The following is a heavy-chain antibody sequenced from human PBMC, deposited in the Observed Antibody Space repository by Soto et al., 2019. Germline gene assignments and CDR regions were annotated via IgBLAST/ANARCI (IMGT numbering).Heavy chain of an antibody. J-gene: IGHJ4*02. D-gene: IGHD1-7*01. Sequence: QVHLVESGRGVVQPGRSLRLSCAASGFTFSSYGMHWVRQAPGKGLEWVAVIWYDGSDKFYADSVKGRFTISRDNSKNTLYLQMHSLPAEDTAVYFCAKGRGTTLPLDSWGQATLATVSS. CDR3: AKGRGTTLPLDS. CDR2: IWYDGSDK. CDR1: GFTFSSYG. V-gene: IGHV3-33*06.